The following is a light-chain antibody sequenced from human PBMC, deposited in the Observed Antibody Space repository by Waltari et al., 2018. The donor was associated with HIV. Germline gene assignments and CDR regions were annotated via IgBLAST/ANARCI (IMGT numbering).Light chain of an antibody. CDR3: SSYTTSSTVV. V-gene: IGLV2-14*01. Sequence: QSALTQPASVSGSPGQSITISCPGTCSDVGGYDYVSWYQQHPGKAPTLIIYGVTNRLSGVSNRLSGSKSGNTDSLTISGLQAEDEADYYCSSYTTSSTVVFGGGTKLTVL. CDR2: GVT. J-gene: IGLJ2*01. CDR1: CSDVGGYDY.